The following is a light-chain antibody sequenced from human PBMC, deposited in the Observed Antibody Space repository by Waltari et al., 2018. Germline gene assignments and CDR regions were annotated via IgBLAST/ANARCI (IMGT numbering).Light chain of an antibody. CDR3: SSFAGTNQGA. CDR2: EVT. Sequence: QSALTQPPSASGSPGQSVTISCTGTSSDVGGSNYVSWYQQHPGKAPNLLIYEVTKRPSGVPDRFSGSKSGNTASLTVSGLQAEDEADYFCSSFAGTNQGAFGGGTKLTVL. CDR1: SSDVGGSNY. J-gene: IGLJ2*01. V-gene: IGLV2-8*01.